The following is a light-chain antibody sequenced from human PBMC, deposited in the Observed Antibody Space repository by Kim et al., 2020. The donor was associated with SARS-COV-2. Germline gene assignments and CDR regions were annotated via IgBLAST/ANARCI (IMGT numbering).Light chain of an antibody. V-gene: IGLV4-69*01. CDR1: SGHSSYA. CDR2: LNSDGSH. Sequence: VKLTCTLSSGHSSYAIAWHQQQPEKGPRYLMKLNSDGSHSKGDGIPDRFSGSSSGAERYLTISSLQSEDEADYYCQTWGTGIHVVFGGGTKVTVL. J-gene: IGLJ2*01. CDR3: QTWGTGIHVV.